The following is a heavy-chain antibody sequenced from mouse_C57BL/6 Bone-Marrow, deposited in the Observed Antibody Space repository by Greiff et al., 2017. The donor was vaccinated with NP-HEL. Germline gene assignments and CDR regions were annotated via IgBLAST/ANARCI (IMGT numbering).Heavy chain of an antibody. CDR3: ARHDYVFAY. V-gene: IGHV1-19*01. CDR1: GYTFTDYY. D-gene: IGHD2-4*01. Sequence: VQLQQSGPVLVKPGASVKMSCKASGYTFTDYYMNWVKQSPGKSLEWIGVINPYNGGTSYNQKFKGKATLTVDKSSSTAYLELNSLTSEDSAVYYCARHDYVFAYWGQGTLVTVSA. J-gene: IGHJ3*01. CDR2: INPYNGGT.